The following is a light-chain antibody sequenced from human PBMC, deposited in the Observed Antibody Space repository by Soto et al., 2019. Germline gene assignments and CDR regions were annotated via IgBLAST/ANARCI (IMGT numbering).Light chain of an antibody. V-gene: IGKV3D-15*01. CDR2: DTS. Sequence: EIVMTQSPATLSASPGERATLSCRASQSVRSNLAWYQQKPGQAPRLLIYDTSTRATGIPVRFSGSGFGTEFTLTISSLQSEDFAVYFCQQYNNWPRTFGQGTKVDIK. J-gene: IGKJ1*01. CDR3: QQYNNWPRT. CDR1: QSVRSN.